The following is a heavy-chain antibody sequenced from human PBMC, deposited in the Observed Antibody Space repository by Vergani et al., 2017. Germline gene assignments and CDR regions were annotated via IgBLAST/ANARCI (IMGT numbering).Heavy chain of an antibody. CDR2: IYYSGST. Sequence: QLQLQESGPGLVKPSATLSLTCSVSGVSIRSSNYYWGWIRQPPGKGLEWIASIYYSGSTYYNPSLKSRVTISVDTSKNQFSPKLSSVTAADTAVYFCARHSTVEWLVKLGWIDPWGQGILVTVSS. CDR1: GVSIRSSNYY. D-gene: IGHD6-19*01. J-gene: IGHJ5*02. CDR3: ARHSTVEWLVKLGWIDP. V-gene: IGHV4-39*01.